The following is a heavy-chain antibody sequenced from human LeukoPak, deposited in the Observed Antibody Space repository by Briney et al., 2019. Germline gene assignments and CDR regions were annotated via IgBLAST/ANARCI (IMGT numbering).Heavy chain of an antibody. CDR1: GGTFSSYT. Sequence: SVRVSCKASGGTFSSYTISWVRQAPGQGLEWMGRIIPILGIANYAQKFQGRVTITADKSTSTAYMELSSLRTEDTAVYYCARGSITIFGVVIHAFDIWGQGTMVTVSS. D-gene: IGHD3-3*01. V-gene: IGHV1-69*02. CDR3: ARGSITIFGVVIHAFDI. CDR2: IIPILGIA. J-gene: IGHJ3*02.